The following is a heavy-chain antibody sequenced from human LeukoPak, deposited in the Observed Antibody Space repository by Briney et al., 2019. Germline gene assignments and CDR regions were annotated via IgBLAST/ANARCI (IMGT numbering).Heavy chain of an antibody. CDR3: ASFDYDRAY. CDR2: IYYSGST. D-gene: IGHD3-22*01. CDR1: GGSISSYY. V-gene: IGHV4-59*01. Sequence: SETLSLTCTVSGGSISSYYWSWIRQPPGKGLEWIGYIYYSGSTNYNPSLKSRVTISVDTSKNQFSLKLSSVTAADTAVYYCASFDYDRAYWGQGTLVTVSS. J-gene: IGHJ4*02.